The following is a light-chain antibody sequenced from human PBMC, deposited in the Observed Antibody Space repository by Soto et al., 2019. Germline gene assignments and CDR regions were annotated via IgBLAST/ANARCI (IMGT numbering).Light chain of an antibody. J-gene: IGKJ5*01. CDR3: QQYHTSSIT. Sequence: DIQLTQSPSFLSASVGDRVTITCRASQGISSYLAWYQQKPGKAPKLLIYAASTLQSGVPSRFSGSGSGTEFTLTIDRLQPDDFATYYRQQYHTSSITFGQGTRLEIK. V-gene: IGKV1-9*01. CDR1: QGISSY. CDR2: AAS.